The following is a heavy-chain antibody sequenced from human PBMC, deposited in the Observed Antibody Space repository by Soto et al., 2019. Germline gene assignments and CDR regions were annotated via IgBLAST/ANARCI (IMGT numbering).Heavy chain of an antibody. CDR2: ISYDGSNK. Sequence: GGSLRLSCAASGFTFSSYGMRWVRQAPGKGLEWVAVISYDGSNKYYADSVKARFTISRDNSKNTLYLQMNSLRAEDTAVYYCAKDRSGSHFDYWGQGTLVTV. D-gene: IGHD1-26*01. V-gene: IGHV3-30*18. CDR1: GFTFSSYG. CDR3: AKDRSGSHFDY. J-gene: IGHJ4*02.